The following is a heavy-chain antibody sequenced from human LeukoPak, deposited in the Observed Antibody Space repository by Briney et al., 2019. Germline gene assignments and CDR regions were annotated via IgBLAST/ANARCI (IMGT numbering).Heavy chain of an antibody. V-gene: IGHV4-61*02. CDR1: GDSISSSSHY. CDR3: ARAFSGSYAFDY. D-gene: IGHD1-26*01. CDR2: KYSSGST. J-gene: IGHJ4*02. Sequence: PSETLSLTCTVSGDSISSSSHYWGWIRQPAGQGLEWIGRKYSSGSTNYNPSLKSRVTISVDTSRNQLSLELSSVTAVDTAVYYCARAFSGSYAFDYWGQGILVTVSS.